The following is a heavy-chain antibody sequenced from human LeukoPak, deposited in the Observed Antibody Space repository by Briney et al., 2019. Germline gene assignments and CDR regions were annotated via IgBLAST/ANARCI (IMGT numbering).Heavy chain of an antibody. J-gene: IGHJ3*02. V-gene: IGHV4-59*01. CDR2: IYYSGST. CDR1: GGSISSYY. Sequence: PSETLSLTCTVSGGSISSYYWSWIRQPPGKGLGWIGYIYYSGSTNYNPSLKSRVTISVDTSKNQFSLKLSSVTAADTAVYYCARGTPTTVTTAFDIWGQGTMVTVSS. D-gene: IGHD4-17*01. CDR3: ARGTPTTVTTAFDI.